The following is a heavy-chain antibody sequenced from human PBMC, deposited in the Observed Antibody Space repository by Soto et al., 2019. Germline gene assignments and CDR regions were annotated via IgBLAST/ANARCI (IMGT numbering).Heavy chain of an antibody. Sequence: QVQLQQWGAGLLKPSETLSLTCAVYGGSFIGYQWSWIRQPPGKGLEWMGEINHSGSTNYNPSLKSRITISVDTSTNQFSRKLTAVTAADTAVYYWARSGVWGSYGSWGQGTLVTVSS. J-gene: IGHJ5*02. CDR2: INHSGST. D-gene: IGHD3-16*01. CDR1: GGSFIGYQ. CDR3: ARSGVWGSYGS. V-gene: IGHV4-34*01.